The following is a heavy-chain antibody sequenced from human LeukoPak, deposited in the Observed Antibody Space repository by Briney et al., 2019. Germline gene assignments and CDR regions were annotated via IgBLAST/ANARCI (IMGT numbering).Heavy chain of an antibody. CDR1: GGSFSGYY. V-gene: IGHV4-34*01. Sequence: TSETLSLTCAVYGGSFSGYYWSWIRQPPGKGLEWIGEINHSGSTNYNPSLKSRVTISVDTSKNQFSLKLNSVAAADTAVYYCARDGPNYRFDHWGQGTLVTVSS. D-gene: IGHD3-10*01. CDR2: INHSGST. J-gene: IGHJ4*02. CDR3: ARDGPNYRFDH.